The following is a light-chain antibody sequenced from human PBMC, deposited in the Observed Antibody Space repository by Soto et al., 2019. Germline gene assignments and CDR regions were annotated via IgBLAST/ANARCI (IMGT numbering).Light chain of an antibody. J-gene: IGLJ3*02. CDR2: EVS. V-gene: IGLV2-23*02. Sequence: SVLTQPASVSGSPGQSITISCTGTSSDVGSYDLVSWYQQHPGKAPKLMIYEVSKRPSGVSNRFSGSKSGNTASLTIPGLQTEDEADYYCCSYAGTTTWVFGGGTKLTVL. CDR3: CSYAGTTTWV. CDR1: SSDVGSYDL.